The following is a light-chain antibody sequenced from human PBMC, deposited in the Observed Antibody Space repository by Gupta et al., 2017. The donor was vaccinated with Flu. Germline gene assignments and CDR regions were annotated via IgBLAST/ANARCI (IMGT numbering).Light chain of an antibody. J-gene: IGKJ4*01. CDR3: QQHSSSPFA. V-gene: IGKV3-20*01. CDR2: GAS. Sequence: SLSPGERATRCCRASQRVSSSIRTYLAWYQQKPGQGPRLLIFGASSRATGIPDRFSGSGSGTDFTLTINRLEPEDSAVYYCQQHSSSPFAFGGGTKVEIK. CDR1: QRVSSSIRTY.